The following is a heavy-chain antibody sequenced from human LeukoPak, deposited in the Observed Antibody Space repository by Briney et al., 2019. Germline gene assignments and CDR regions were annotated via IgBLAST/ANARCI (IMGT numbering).Heavy chain of an antibody. D-gene: IGHD6-13*01. V-gene: IGHV1-18*01. J-gene: IGHJ4*02. CDR2: INAYSDNM. CDR1: GYTFTTYG. CDR3: ARDSRSAWYGHLDH. Sequence: GASAKVSCKASGYTFTTYGISWVRQAPGQGLEWTGWINAYSDNMNYAPKLQDRVTLTTDTSTSTVYMELRSLRSDDTAVYYCARDSRSAWYGHLDHWGQGTLVTVSS.